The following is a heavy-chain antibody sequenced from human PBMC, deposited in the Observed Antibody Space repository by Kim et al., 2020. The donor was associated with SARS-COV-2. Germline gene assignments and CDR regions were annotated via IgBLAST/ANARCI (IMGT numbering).Heavy chain of an antibody. D-gene: IGHD3-22*01. V-gene: IGHV3-23*01. CDR3: AKSRYYYDSDDAFDM. CDR2: SGASGHST. Sequence: GGSLRLSCAASGFAFSNYAMNWVRQAPGKGLEWVSLSGASGHSTYYADSVKGRFTVSRDNSDSTLYLQMNSLRAEDTAIYYCAKSRYYYDSDDAFDMWGQGIMVTVSP. CDR1: GFAFSNYA. J-gene: IGHJ3*02.